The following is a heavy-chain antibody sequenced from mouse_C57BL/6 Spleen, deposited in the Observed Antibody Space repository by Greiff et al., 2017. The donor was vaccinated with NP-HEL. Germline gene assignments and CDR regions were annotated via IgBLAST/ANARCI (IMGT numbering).Heavy chain of an antibody. CDR2: IYPGDGDT. CDR3: ARETTVVAIYAMDY. V-gene: IGHV1-82*01. J-gene: IGHJ4*01. Sequence: VKLQESGPELVKPGASVKISCKASGYAFSSSWMNWVKQRPGKGLEWIGRIYPGDGDTNYNGKFKGKATLTADKSSSTAYMQLSSLTSEDSAVYFWARETTVVAIYAMDYWGQGTSVTVSS. D-gene: IGHD1-1*01. CDR1: GYAFSSSW.